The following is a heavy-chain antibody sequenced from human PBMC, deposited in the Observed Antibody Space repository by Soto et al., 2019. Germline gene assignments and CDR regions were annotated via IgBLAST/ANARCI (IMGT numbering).Heavy chain of an antibody. CDR1: GFTFSSYA. J-gene: IGHJ4*02. CDR3: ARHESSGWYYFDY. D-gene: IGHD6-19*01. CDR2: ISGSGGST. Sequence: GGSLRLSCAASGFTFSSYAMSWVRQAPGKGLEWVSAISGSGGSTYYGDSVKGRFTISRDNSKNTLYLQMNSLRAEDTAVYYCARHESSGWYYFDYWGQGTLVTVSS. V-gene: IGHV3-23*01.